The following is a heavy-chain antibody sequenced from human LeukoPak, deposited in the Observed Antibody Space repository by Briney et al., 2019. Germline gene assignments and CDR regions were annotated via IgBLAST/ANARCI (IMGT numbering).Heavy chain of an antibody. CDR3: AREAGGYYYFDY. Sequence: GGSLRLSCAASGFTVSSNYMSRVRQAPGKGLEWVSVIYSGGSTYYADSVKGRFTTSRDNSKNTLYLQMNSLRAEDTAVYYCAREAGGYYYFDYWGQGTLVTVSS. CDR2: IYSGGST. D-gene: IGHD3-22*01. J-gene: IGHJ4*02. CDR1: GFTVSSNY. V-gene: IGHV3-53*01.